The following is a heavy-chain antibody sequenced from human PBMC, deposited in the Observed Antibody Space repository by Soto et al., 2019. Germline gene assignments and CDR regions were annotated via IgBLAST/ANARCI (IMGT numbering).Heavy chain of an antibody. Sequence: PLETPFLTRTVSGGTINHYYLTRIRQPPGKGLEWMGYIYYSGTTTNYNPSLKSRVTLSVDTSKNQFSLKLSSVTAADTAVYYCARLGGSYAVPHFDYWGQGTLVTVSS. D-gene: IGHD1-26*01. CDR1: GGTINHYY. V-gene: IGHV4-59*08. CDR2: IYYSGTT. CDR3: ARLGGSYAVPHFDY. J-gene: IGHJ4*02.